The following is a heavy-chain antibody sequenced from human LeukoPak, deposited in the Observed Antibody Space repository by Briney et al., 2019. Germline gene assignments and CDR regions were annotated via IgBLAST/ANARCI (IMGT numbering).Heavy chain of an antibody. CDR1: GYTFTSYG. CDR3: ARVLSGIWKGNLFDP. J-gene: IGHJ5*02. Sequence: GASVKVSCKASGYTFTSYGISWVRQAPGQGLEWMGWISAYNGNTNYAQKLQRRVTMTTDTSTSTAYMELRSLRSGDTAVYYCARVLSGIWKGNLFDPWGQETLVTVSS. V-gene: IGHV1-18*01. CDR2: ISAYNGNT. D-gene: IGHD3-3*01.